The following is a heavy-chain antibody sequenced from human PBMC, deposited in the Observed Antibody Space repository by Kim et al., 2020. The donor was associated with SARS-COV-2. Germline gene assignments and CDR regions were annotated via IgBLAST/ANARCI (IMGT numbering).Heavy chain of an antibody. J-gene: IGHJ3*02. CDR1: GGSISSGGYY. CDR2: IYTSGTT. CDR3: ARSISGSYYNDAFDI. V-gene: IGHV4-61*02. Sequence: SETLSLTCTVSGGSISSGGYYWGWIRQPAGKGLEWIGRIYTSGTTNYNPSLASRVTISVDTSKNQFSLKLSSVTAADTAVYYCARSISGSYYNDAFDIWGQGTMVTVSS. D-gene: IGHD1-26*01.